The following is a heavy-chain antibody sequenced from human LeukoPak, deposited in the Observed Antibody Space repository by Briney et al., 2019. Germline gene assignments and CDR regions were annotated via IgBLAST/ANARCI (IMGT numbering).Heavy chain of an antibody. V-gene: IGHV3-23*01. D-gene: IGHD6-13*01. CDR2: ISASGGGI. CDR1: GFTFSSYA. Sequence: GGSLRLSCAASGFTFSSYAMSWVRLAPGGGLEYVSGISASGGGISYAGSVKGRFTVSRDNSKYTLNLEMNSLRVEDTAVYYCARDPGITADGNYFDYWGQGTLVTVSS. CDR3: ARDPGITADGNYFDY. J-gene: IGHJ4*02.